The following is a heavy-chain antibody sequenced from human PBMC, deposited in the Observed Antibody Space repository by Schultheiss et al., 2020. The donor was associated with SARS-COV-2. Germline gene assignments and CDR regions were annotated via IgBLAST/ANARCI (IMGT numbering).Heavy chain of an antibody. CDR3: ARALSRGGPIDP. J-gene: IGHJ5*02. CDR2: ISGSGGST. CDR1: GFTFSSYA. Sequence: GGSLRLSCAASGFTFSSYAMSWVRQAPGKGLEWVSAISGSGGSTYYADSVKGRFTISRDNAKNTLYLQMDSLRDEDTAVYYCARALSRGGPIDPWGQGTLVTVSS. D-gene: IGHD2/OR15-2a*01. V-gene: IGHV3-23*01.